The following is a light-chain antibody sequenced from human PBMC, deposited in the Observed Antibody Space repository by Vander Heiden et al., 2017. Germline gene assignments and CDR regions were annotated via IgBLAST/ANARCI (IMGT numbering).Light chain of an antibody. J-gene: IGKJ3*01. V-gene: IGKV1-39*01. CDR3: QQSDSTPYT. CDR2: AAS. CDR1: QSISSY. Sequence: DIQMTQSPSSLSASVGDRVTITCRASQSISSYLNWYQQKPGKAPKLLIYAASSLQSGVPSRFSGSASATDFTLTISMLQPEDFTTYYSQQSDSTPYTFGHGTKLDIK.